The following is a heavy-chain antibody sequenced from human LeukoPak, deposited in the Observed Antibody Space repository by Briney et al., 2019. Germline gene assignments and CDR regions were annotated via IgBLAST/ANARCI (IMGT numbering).Heavy chain of an antibody. CDR3: AKDRGVADY. CDR1: GFTFSSYA. Sequence: GGSLRLSCAASGFTFSSYAMHWVRQAPGKGLEWVAVISYDGSNKYYADSVKGRFTISRDNSKNTLYLQMNSLRAEDTAVYYCAKDRGVADYWGQGTLVTVSS. D-gene: IGHD3-10*01. V-gene: IGHV3-30*04. J-gene: IGHJ4*02. CDR2: ISYDGSNK.